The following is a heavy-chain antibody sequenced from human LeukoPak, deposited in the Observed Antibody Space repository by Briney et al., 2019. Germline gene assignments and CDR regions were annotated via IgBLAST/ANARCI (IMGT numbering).Heavy chain of an antibody. CDR1: GFSFSRYG. D-gene: IGHD3-3*01. CDR2: IRYDGGNN. CDR3: AKNSDLWSGYYTLDY. Sequence: GGSLRLSCAASGFSFSRYGMHWVRQAPGKGLEWVAFIRYDGGNNYYADSVKGRFTISRDDSKNTLYVQMNSLRAEDTAVYYCAKNSDLWSGYYTLDYWGQGTQVTVAS. J-gene: IGHJ4*02. V-gene: IGHV3-30*02.